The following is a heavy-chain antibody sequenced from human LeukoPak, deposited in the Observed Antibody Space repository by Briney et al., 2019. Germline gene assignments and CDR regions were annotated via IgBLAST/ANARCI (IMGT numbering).Heavy chain of an antibody. Sequence: AGGSLRLSCAASGFTFSSYAMSWVRQAPGKGLEWVSAISGSGGSTYYADSVKGRFTISRDNSKNTLYLQMNSLRAEDTAVYYCAKGDIAGYCSSTSCYRSLNSFDYWGQGTLVTVSS. CDR3: AKGDIAGYCSSTSCYRSLNSFDY. CDR1: GFTFSSYA. D-gene: IGHD2-2*01. V-gene: IGHV3-23*01. CDR2: ISGSGGST. J-gene: IGHJ4*02.